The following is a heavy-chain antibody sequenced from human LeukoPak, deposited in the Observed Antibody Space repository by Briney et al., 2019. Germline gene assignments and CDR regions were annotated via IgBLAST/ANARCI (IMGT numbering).Heavy chain of an antibody. J-gene: IGHJ4*02. D-gene: IGHD5-18*01. CDR2: ISGSGGST. Sequence: GGSLRLSCAASGFTFSSYAMSWVRQAPGKGLEWVSAISGSGGSTYYADSVKGRFTISRDNSKNTLYLQMNSLRAEDTAVYYCARGGYSYGTPGDYWGRGTLVTVSS. CDR1: GFTFSSYA. V-gene: IGHV3-23*01. CDR3: ARGGYSYGTPGDY.